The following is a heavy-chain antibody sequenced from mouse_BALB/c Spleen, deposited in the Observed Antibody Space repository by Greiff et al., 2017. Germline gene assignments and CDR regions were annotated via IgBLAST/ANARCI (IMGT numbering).Heavy chain of an antibody. D-gene: IGHD2-3*01. CDR1: GYTFTDYE. Sequence: VQLQQSGAELVRPGASVTLSCKASGYTFTDYEMHWVKQTPVHGLEWIGAIDPETGGTAYNQKFKGKATLTADKSSSTAYMELRSLTSEDSAVYYCTRRVGGYYDWYFDVWGAGTTVTVSS. J-gene: IGHJ1*01. V-gene: IGHV1-15*01. CDR2: IDPETGGT. CDR3: TRRVGGYYDWYFDV.